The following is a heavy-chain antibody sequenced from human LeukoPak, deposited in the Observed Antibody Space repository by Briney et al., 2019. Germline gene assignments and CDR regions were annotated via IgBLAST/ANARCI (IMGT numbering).Heavy chain of an antibody. CDR2: IYYSGST. CDR3: ARSPPAVAGTIDY. CDR1: GGSISSYY. J-gene: IGHJ4*02. V-gene: IGHV4-59*01. Sequence: SETLSLTCTVSGGSISSYYWSWIRQPPGKGLEWIGYIYYSGSTNYNPSLKSRATISVDTSKNQFSLKLSSVTAADTAVYYCARSPPAVAGTIDYWGQGTLVTVSS. D-gene: IGHD6-19*01.